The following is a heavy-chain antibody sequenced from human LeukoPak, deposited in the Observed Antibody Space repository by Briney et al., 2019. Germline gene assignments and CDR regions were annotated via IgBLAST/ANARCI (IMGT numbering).Heavy chain of an antibody. Sequence: GGSLRLSCAASGFTFSSYSMNWVRQAPGKGLEWVSHITASGTAMFYADSVKGRFTISRDNAKNSLYLQMNSLRAEDTAVYYCASGEGGWGQGTLVTVSS. D-gene: IGHD1-26*01. CDR3: ASGEGG. J-gene: IGHJ4*02. CDR2: ITASGTAM. V-gene: IGHV3-48*01. CDR1: GFTFSSYS.